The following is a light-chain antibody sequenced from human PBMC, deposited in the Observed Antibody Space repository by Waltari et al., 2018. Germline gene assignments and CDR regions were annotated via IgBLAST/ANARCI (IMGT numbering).Light chain of an antibody. CDR2: LNSDGSH. Sequence: QLVLTQSPSASASLGASVTLTCTLSSGHSSYAIAWHQQQPEKGPRYLMKLNSDGSHNKGDGIPDRFSGSSSAAERYLTISSLQSEDEADYYCQTGGDGTVVFGGGTKLTVL. CDR3: QTGGDGTVV. CDR1: SGHSSYA. J-gene: IGLJ2*01. V-gene: IGLV4-69*01.